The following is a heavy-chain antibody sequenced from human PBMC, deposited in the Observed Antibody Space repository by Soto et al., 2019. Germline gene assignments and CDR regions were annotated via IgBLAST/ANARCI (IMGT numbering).Heavy chain of an antibody. CDR1: GGSISSSNW. CDR3: ARIGDGGNYGDYYWDYYYGMDV. J-gene: IGHJ6*02. Sequence: QVQLQESGPGLVKPSGTLSLTCAVSGGSISSSNWWSWVRQPPGKGLEWIGEIYHSGSTNYNPSLKSRVTISVDKSKNQFSLKLSSVTAADTAVYYCARIGDGGNYGDYYWDYYYGMDVWGQGTTVTVSS. CDR2: IYHSGST. V-gene: IGHV4-4*02. D-gene: IGHD4-17*01.